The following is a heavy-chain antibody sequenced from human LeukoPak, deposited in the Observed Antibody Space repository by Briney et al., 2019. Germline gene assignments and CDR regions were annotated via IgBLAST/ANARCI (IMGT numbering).Heavy chain of an antibody. CDR2: IYTGGST. CDR1: GFTVSSNY. CDR3: ARTQYNRDYFDY. Sequence: GGSLRLSCAASGFTVSSNYMSWVRQAPGKGLEWVSVIYTGGSTYSADFVKGRFTISRDNSNNTLYLQMNSLRAEDTAVYYCARTQYNRDYFDYWGQGTLVTVSS. J-gene: IGHJ4*02. V-gene: IGHV3-53*01. D-gene: IGHD2/OR15-2a*01.